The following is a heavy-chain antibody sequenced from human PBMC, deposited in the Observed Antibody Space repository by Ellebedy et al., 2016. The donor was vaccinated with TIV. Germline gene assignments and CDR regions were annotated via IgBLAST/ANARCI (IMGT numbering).Heavy chain of an antibody. CDR2: MYHSGST. V-gene: IGHV4-38-2*02. CDR1: DYSIRGGYY. D-gene: IGHD3/OR15-3a*01. Sequence: SETLSLXXTVSDYSIRGGYYWGWIRQSPGKGLEWIGSMYHSGSTYYNPSLKSRVTISVDTSKNQFSLKLSSVTAAETAVYYCARTDLRYGMDVWGQGTTVTVSS. J-gene: IGHJ6*02. CDR3: ARTDLRYGMDV.